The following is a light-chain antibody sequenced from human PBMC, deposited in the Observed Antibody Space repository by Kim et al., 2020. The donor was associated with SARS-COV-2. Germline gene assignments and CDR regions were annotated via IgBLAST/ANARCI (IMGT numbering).Light chain of an antibody. CDR3: QTWDTGIRV. V-gene: IGLV4-69*01. CDR1: RGHSNYG. CDR2: LNNDGSH. Sequence: APVKLACALRRGHSNYGISWDQQQGEKGHRYLMKLNNDGSHSKGDGIPDRFSGSSSGAERYLTISSLQSEDEADYYCQTWDTGIRVFGGGTQLTVL. J-gene: IGLJ2*01.